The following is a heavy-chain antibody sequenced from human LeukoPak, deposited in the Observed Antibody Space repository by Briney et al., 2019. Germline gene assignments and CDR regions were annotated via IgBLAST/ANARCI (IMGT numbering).Heavy chain of an antibody. V-gene: IGHV3-23*01. Sequence: HPGVSLRLSCAVSGFTLSSYAMSWVRQAPGKGLEWVSGLSGNGGRTYYADSVKGRFTISRDNSKNTLYLQMNSLRAEDTAVYYCAKEQIAVAGYYFDNWGQGTLVTVSS. CDR3: AKEQIAVAGYYFDN. D-gene: IGHD6-19*01. J-gene: IGHJ4*02. CDR1: GFTLSSYA. CDR2: LSGNGGRT.